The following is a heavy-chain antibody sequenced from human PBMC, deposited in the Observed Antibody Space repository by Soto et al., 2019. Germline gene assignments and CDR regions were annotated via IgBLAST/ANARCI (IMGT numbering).Heavy chain of an antibody. Sequence: QITLKESGPTLVKPTQPLTLTCTFSGFSLSTSGVGVGWIRQPPEKALEWLALIYWDDDKRYSPSLKSRLTITKETSKNQVVHTMTYMDPVGTATYYCAHRGAGEPEWAWGQGPLVTVSS. CDR1: GFSLSTSGVG. CDR2: IYWDDDK. V-gene: IGHV2-5*02. J-gene: IGHJ4*02. D-gene: IGHD3-3*01. CDR3: AHRGAGEPEWA.